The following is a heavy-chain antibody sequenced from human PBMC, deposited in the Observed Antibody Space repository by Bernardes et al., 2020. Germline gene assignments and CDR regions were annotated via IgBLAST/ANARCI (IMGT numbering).Heavy chain of an antibody. V-gene: IGHV3-23*01. CDR3: AKDVFWWQLDS. CDR1: GFSFSSNA. J-gene: IGHJ4*02. D-gene: IGHD2-8*02. CDR2: IGGDGNT. Sequence: GGSLRVSCAASGFSFSSNAMSWVRQAPGKGLEWVSGIGGDGNTHYADSVRGRFSISRDNSNNMLFLQMDSLRAEDTAMYYCAKDVFWWQLDSWGQGALVTVSS.